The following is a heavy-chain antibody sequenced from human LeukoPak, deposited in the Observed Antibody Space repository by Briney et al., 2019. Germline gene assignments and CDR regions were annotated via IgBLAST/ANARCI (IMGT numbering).Heavy chain of an antibody. V-gene: IGHV1-69*04. CDR2: IIPILGIA. CDR1: GGTFSSYA. CDR3: AKDAYGPYYYYGMDV. Sequence: ASVKVSCKASGGTFSSYAISWVRQAPGQGLEWMGRIIPILGIANYAQKFQGRVTITADKSTSTAYMELSSLRAEDTAVYYCAKDAYGPYYYYGMDVWGQGTTVTVSS. J-gene: IGHJ6*02. D-gene: IGHD3-10*01.